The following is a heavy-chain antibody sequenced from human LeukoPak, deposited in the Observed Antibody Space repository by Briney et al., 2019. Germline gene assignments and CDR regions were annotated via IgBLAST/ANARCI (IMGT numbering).Heavy chain of an antibody. CDR2: NKQDGSEI. D-gene: IGHD3-22*01. CDR1: GFTFSNYW. CDR3: ARDWGYYDSSDPVGY. J-gene: IGHJ4*02. V-gene: IGHV3-7*01. Sequence: PGGSLRLCCAASGFTFSNYWISWGRQAGGKGLEWVSNNKQDGSEIYYVNPVKGRFTISRDNAKNSMYLQMSSLRADHTAVYYCARDWGYYDSSDPVGYWGRGTLVTVSS.